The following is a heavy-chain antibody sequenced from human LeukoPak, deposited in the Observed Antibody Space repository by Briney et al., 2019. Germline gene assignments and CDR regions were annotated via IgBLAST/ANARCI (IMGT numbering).Heavy chain of an antibody. CDR2: VYPLDSET. V-gene: IGHV5-51*01. CDR1: GYSLNTFM. J-gene: IGHJ4*02. CDR3: VRHNTGADY. D-gene: IGHD1-14*01. Sequence: GESLKISCQTSGYSLNTFMIAWVRQAPGRGREWMGLVYPLDSETRYGPSFQGKVTISADKSTSSAFLQWDSLKASDTAMYYCVRHNTGADYWGQGTLVTVSS.